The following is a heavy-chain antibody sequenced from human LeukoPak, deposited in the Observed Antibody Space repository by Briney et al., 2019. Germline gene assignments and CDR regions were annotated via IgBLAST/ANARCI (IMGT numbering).Heavy chain of an antibody. Sequence: HPGGSLRLSCAPSGFTFSSHGMHWVRQAPGKGLEWVAVIWYDGSKKYHADSVKGRFTISRDNSKNTLYLQMNSLRAEDTAVYYCARDLLGYSYDAYYFDFWGQGTLVTVSS. CDR1: GFTFSSHG. CDR3: ARDLLGYSYDAYYFDF. V-gene: IGHV3-33*01. D-gene: IGHD5-18*01. CDR2: IWYDGSKK. J-gene: IGHJ4*02.